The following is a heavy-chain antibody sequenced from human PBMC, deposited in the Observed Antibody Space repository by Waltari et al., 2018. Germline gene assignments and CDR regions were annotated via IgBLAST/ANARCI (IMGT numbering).Heavy chain of an antibody. CDR1: GYTFNGYY. CDR2: INPNSGST. Sequence: QVQLVQSGAEVKKPGASVKVSCKASGYTFNGYYMHWVRQAPGQGLEWMGLINPNSGSTNYAQKFQGRVTMTRDTSISTAYMELSRLRSDDTAVYYCASVRGASYNIDYWGQGTLVTVSS. D-gene: IGHD1-20*01. CDR3: ASVRGASYNIDY. J-gene: IGHJ4*02. V-gene: IGHV1-2*06.